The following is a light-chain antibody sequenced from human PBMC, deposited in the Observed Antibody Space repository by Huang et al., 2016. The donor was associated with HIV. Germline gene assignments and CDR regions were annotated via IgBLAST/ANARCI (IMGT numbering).Light chain of an antibody. CDR1: QDISNN. CDR3: QHYDDPYT. CDR2: DAS. J-gene: IGKJ2*01. Sequence: DIQMTQSPSSLSASVGDRVTITCQASQDISNNLSWYQHKPGRAPKPLIFDASSLETGGPSRFSGSGSGTYFTLTIASLQPEDVATYYCQHYDDPYTFGQGTKLEIK. V-gene: IGKV1-33*01.